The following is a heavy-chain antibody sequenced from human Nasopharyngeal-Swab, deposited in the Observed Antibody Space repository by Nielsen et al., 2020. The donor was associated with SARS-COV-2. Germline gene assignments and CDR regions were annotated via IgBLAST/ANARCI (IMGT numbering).Heavy chain of an antibody. CDR2: IWSDGSNK. CDR3: ARDYYDSSGYYYFDY. V-gene: IGHV3-33*01. J-gene: IGHJ4*02. D-gene: IGHD3-22*01. CDR1: GFTFRSYG. Sequence: GESLKISCAASGFTFRSYGMHWVRQAPGKGLGGVAVIWSDGSNKYYADSVKGRFTISRDNSKNALYLQMNSLRAEDTAVYYCARDYYDSSGYYYFDYWGQGTLVTVSS.